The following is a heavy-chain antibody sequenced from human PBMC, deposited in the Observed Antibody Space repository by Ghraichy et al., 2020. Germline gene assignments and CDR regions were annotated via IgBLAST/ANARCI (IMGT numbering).Heavy chain of an antibody. CDR1: GGSFSGYY. V-gene: IGHV4-34*01. CDR3: ASWTGETFDY. J-gene: IGHJ4*02. CDR2: IYHSGST. D-gene: IGHD3/OR15-3a*01. Sequence: SQTLSLTCAVYGGSFSGYYWSWIRQPPGKGLEWIGEIYHSGSTYYNPSLESRVTISVGTSKNQFSLKLSSVTAADTAVYYCASWTGETFDYWGQGTLVTVSS.